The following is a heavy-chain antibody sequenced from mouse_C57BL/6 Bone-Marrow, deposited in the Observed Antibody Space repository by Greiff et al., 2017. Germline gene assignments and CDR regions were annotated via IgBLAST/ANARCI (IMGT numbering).Heavy chain of an antibody. D-gene: IGHD1-1*01. CDR1: GYSITSGYD. V-gene: IGHV3-1*01. J-gene: IGHJ2*01. CDR2: ISYSGST. CDR3: ARDNTLVATGYFDY. Sequence: EVQRVESGPGMVKPSQSLSLTCTVTGYSITSGYDWHWIRHFPGNKLEWMGYISYSGSTNYNPSLKSRISITHDTSKNHFFLNLNSVTTEYTATYYCARDNTLVATGYFDYWGQGTTLTVSS.